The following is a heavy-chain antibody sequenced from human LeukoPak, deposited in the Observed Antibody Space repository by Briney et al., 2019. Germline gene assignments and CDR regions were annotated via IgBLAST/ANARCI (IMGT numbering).Heavy chain of an antibody. CDR3: ASEYYYDTSGYYSLAH. CDR1: GGSISTYY. D-gene: IGHD3-22*01. CDR2: IYTSGST. J-gene: IGHJ4*02. V-gene: IGHV4-4*07. Sequence: KPSETLSLTCTVSGGSISTYYWSWIRQPPGKGLEWIGRIYTSGSTNYNPSLKSRVTMSVDRSRSQFSLRLSSVTAADTAVYYCASEYYYDTSGYYSLAHWGQGTLVTVSS.